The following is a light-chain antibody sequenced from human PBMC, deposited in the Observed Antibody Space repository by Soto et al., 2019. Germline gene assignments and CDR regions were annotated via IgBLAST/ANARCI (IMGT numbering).Light chain of an antibody. CDR1: QSVSLN. J-gene: IGKJ4*01. Sequence: DIVLTQSPATLSVSPGERATLSCRASQSVSLNLSWYQHKLGQAPRLLIYDASTRGTGITAGFSGSRSGTDFTLTISYLKSEDFGVYYYQQYNNGPPPVTFGRGTKVEI. CDR2: DAS. V-gene: IGKV3-15*01. CDR3: QQYNNGPPPVT.